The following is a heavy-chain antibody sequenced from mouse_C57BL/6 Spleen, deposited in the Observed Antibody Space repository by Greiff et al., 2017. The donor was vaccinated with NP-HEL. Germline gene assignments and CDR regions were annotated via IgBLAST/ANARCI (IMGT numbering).Heavy chain of an antibody. Sequence: EVMLVESGGGLVKPGGSLKLSCAASGFTFSSYTMSWVRQTPAKRLEWVATISGGGGNTYYPDSVKGRFTISRDNAKNTLYLQMSSLRSEDAALYYCARHNYDYAEEGYYYAMDYWGQGTSVTVSS. V-gene: IGHV5-9*01. CDR2: ISGGGGNT. CDR1: GFTFSSYT. D-gene: IGHD2-4*01. J-gene: IGHJ4*01. CDR3: ARHNYDYAEEGYYYAMDY.